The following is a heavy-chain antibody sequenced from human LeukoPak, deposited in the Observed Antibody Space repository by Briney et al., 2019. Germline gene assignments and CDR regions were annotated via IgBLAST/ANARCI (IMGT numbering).Heavy chain of an antibody. V-gene: IGHV1-2*02. J-gene: IGHJ6*03. Sequence: ASVKVSCKASGYTFTGYYMHWVRQAPGQGLEWMGWINPNSGGTNYAQKLQGRVTMTTDTSTSTAYMELRSLRSDDTAVYYCARDSLPAAPYYYYYMDVWGKGTTVTVSS. D-gene: IGHD2-2*01. CDR2: INPNSGGT. CDR1: GYTFTGYY. CDR3: ARDSLPAAPYYYYYMDV.